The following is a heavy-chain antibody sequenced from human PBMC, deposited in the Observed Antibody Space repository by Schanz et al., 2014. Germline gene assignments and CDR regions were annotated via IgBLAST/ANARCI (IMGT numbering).Heavy chain of an antibody. J-gene: IGHJ4*02. CDR1: GFTFSSYS. Sequence: EVRLVESGGGLVKPGGSLRLSCAASGFTFSSYSMSWVRQAPGKGLEWVSVIYSDGRTYYGDSVKGRFTISRDNSKNTLYLQMSSLRAEDTALYFCAKDRRDNYGSGTFYLEHWGQGTLVTVSS. V-gene: IGHV3-66*02. CDR3: AKDRRDNYGSGTFYLEH. CDR2: IYSDGRT. D-gene: IGHD3-10*01.